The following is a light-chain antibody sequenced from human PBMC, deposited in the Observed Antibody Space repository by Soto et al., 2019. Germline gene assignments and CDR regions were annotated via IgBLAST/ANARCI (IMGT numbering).Light chain of an antibody. V-gene: IGLV2-11*01. CDR3: CSYAGSYKAI. CDR1: SSDVGGYNY. CDR2: DVN. J-gene: IGLJ2*01. Sequence: QSVLTQPRSVSGSPGQSVTISCTGTSSDVGGYNYVSWYQQHPGKAPKLMIYDVNKRPSGVPDRFSGSKSGNTASLTISGLQAEDEADYYCCSYAGSYKAIFGGGTKLTVL.